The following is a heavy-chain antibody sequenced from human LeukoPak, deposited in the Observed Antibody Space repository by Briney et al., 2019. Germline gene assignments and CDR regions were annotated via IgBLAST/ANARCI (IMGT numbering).Heavy chain of an antibody. CDR3: ATGPRDGYKYFDY. Sequence: SVKVSCKASGGTFPSYAIGGVRQPPGQGLEWMGGIIPIFGTANYAQKFQGRVTITTDESTSTAYMELSSLRSEDTAVYYCATGPRDGYKYFDYWGQGTLVTVSS. CDR2: IIPIFGTA. V-gene: IGHV1-69*05. D-gene: IGHD5-24*01. CDR1: GGTFPSYA. J-gene: IGHJ4*02.